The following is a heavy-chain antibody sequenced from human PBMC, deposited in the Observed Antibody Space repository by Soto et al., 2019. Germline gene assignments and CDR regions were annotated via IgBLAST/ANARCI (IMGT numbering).Heavy chain of an antibody. J-gene: IGHJ4*02. V-gene: IGHV1-69*02. CDR2: IIPILGIA. Sequence: QVQLVQSGAEVKKPGSSVKVSCKASGGTFSSYTISWVRQAPGQGLEWMGRIIPILGIANYAQKFQGRVTXNGXKSTSTAYMELSSLRSEDTAVYYCARGTQLDHFDYRGQGTPVTVSS. D-gene: IGHD1-1*01. CDR1: GGTFSSYT. CDR3: ARGTQLDHFDY.